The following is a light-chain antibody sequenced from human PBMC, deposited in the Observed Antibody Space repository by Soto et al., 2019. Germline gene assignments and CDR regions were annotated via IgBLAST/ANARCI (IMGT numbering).Light chain of an antibody. V-gene: IGKV1-5*03. CDR1: ESISNW. J-gene: IGKJ1*01. Sequence: DIQMTQSPSTLPASVGDRVIITFRASESISNWLAWYQQKPGKAPNLLIYKASSLKSGVPLRFSGSGSGTEFTLTINSLQPDDFATYYCQQYDTYWTFGQGSKVDIK. CDR2: KAS. CDR3: QQYDTYWT.